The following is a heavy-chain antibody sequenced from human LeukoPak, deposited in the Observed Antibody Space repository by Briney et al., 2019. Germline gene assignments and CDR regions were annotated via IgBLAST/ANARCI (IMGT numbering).Heavy chain of an antibody. Sequence: PSETLSLTCAVYGGSFSGYYWSWIRQPPGKGLEWIGEINHSGSTNYNPSLKSRVTISVDTSKNQFSLELSSVTAADTAVYYCARATYYYDSSGYLFDYWGQGTLVTVSS. J-gene: IGHJ4*02. CDR1: GGSFSGYY. CDR2: INHSGST. V-gene: IGHV4-34*01. CDR3: ARATYYYDSSGYLFDY. D-gene: IGHD3-22*01.